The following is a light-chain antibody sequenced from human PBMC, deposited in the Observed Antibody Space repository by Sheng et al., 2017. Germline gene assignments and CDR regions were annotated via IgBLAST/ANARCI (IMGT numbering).Light chain of an antibody. J-gene: IGKJ4*01. CDR1: QSVSNN. CDR3: QQYSKWPLA. V-gene: IGKV3-15*01. Sequence: EIVMTQSPATLSVFPGERATLSCRASQSVSNNLAWYQQKPGQAPRLLIYGASTRATGIPARFSGSGSGTEFSLTISSLQSEDFAVYYCQQYSKWPLAFGGGTKVEIK. CDR2: GAS.